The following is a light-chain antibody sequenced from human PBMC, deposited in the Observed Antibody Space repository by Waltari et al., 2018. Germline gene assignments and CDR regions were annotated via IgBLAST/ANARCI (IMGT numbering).Light chain of an antibody. CDR2: GTS. CDR1: QSISSD. CDR3: QQSYSTPPT. V-gene: IGKV1-39*01. J-gene: IGKJ4*01. Sequence: DIQMTQSPSSLSAYVGDRVTITCRASQSISSDLNWYQQKPGKAPKLLISGTSNLQSGVPSGFSGSGAGTDFTLPINSLQPLDSATYYCQQSYSTPPTFGGGTKVEI.